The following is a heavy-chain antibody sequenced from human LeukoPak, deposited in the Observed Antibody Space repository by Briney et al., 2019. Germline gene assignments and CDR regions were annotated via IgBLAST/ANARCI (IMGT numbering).Heavy chain of an antibody. CDR2: IYYSGTT. Sequence: SETLSLTCAVYGGSFSGYYWSWIRQPPGKGLEWMGYIYYSGTTSYSPSLKSRVTIAVDTSKNQFSLKLSSVTAADTAVYYCARDRGRPYYFDYWGQGTLVTVSS. V-gene: IGHV4-59*01. CDR1: GGSFSGYY. CDR3: ARDRGRPYYFDY. J-gene: IGHJ4*02.